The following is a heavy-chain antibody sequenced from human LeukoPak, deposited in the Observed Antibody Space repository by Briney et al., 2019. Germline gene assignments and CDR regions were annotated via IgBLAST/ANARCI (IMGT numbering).Heavy chain of an antibody. CDR2: INHRGTP. Sequence: ETLSLTSAVYGESLTPYYWSWLRQTPRQGPQWIGEINHRGTPNYHPSLISRLTISVDTSKIQFPLKLSSVTAADTAVYYCASSSGTTRGAFDIWGQGTMVTVSS. D-gene: IGHD4-11*01. CDR3: ASSSGTTRGAFDI. J-gene: IGHJ3*02. CDR1: GESLTPYY. V-gene: IGHV4-34*01.